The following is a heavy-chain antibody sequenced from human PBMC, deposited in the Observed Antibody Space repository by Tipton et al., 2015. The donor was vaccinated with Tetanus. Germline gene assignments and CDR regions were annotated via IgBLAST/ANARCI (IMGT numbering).Heavy chain of an antibody. CDR3: ARDQARGARGWNYFDY. CDR2: IYYSGST. D-gene: IGHD1-26*01. Sequence: TLSLTCIVSGGSISSGGYYWSWIRQHPGKGLEWIGDIYYSGSTYYNPSLKSRATISVDTSKNQFSLKLNSVTAADTAVYYCARDQARGARGWNYFDYWGQGTLVTVSS. J-gene: IGHJ4*02. CDR1: GGSISSGGYY. V-gene: IGHV4-31*03.